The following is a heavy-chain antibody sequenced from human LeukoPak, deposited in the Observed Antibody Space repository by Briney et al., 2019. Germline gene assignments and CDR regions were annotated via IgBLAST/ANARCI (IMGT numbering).Heavy chain of an antibody. D-gene: IGHD2-2*01. V-gene: IGHV1-8*01. Sequence: ASVKVSCKASGYTSTSYDINWVRQATGQGLEWMGWMNPNSGNTGYAQKFQGRVTMTRNTSISTAYMELSSLRSEDTAVYFCARKGPANYYYYYMDVWGKGTTVTVSS. CDR3: ARKGPANYYYYYMDV. CDR2: MNPNSGNT. CDR1: GYTSTSYD. J-gene: IGHJ6*03.